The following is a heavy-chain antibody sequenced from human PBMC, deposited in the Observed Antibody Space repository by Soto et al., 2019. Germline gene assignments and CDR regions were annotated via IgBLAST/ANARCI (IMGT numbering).Heavy chain of an antibody. CDR2: ISSNGGST. CDR1: GFTFSSYA. CDR3: VKDYGDYLTDVYYFDY. D-gene: IGHD4-17*01. J-gene: IGHJ4*02. Sequence: LRLSCSASGFTFSSYAMHWVRQAPGKGLEYVSAISSNGGSTYYADSVKGRFTISRDNSKNTLYLQMSSLRAEDTAVYYCVKDYGDYLTDVYYFDYWGQGTLVTVSS. V-gene: IGHV3-64D*06.